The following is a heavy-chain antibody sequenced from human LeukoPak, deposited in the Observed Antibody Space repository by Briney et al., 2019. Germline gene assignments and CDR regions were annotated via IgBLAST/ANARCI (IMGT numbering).Heavy chain of an antibody. Sequence: ASVKVSCKASGYTFTSYGISWVRQAPGQGLEWMGWISAYNGNTNYAQKLQGRVTMTTDTSTSTAYMELRSLRADDTAVSSCERVAYNWNAEVGYWGQGTLVTVSS. CDR3: ERVAYNWNAEVGY. CDR2: ISAYNGNT. V-gene: IGHV1-18*01. D-gene: IGHD1-1*01. CDR1: GYTFTSYG. J-gene: IGHJ1*01.